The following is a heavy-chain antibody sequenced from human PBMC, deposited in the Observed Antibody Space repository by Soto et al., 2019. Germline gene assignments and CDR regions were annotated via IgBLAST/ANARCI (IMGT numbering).Heavy chain of an antibody. D-gene: IGHD2-15*01. CDR1: GGTFSSYA. Sequence: QVQLVQSGAEVKKPGSSVKVSCKASGGTFSSYAISWVRKAPGQGLEWLGGIIPIFGTANYAQKFQGRVTMTADESTSTAYMELSSLRSEDTAVYYCARGQLGVVAATFAHYYGMDVWGQGTTVTVSS. CDR2: IIPIFGTA. J-gene: IGHJ6*02. V-gene: IGHV1-69*01. CDR3: ARGQLGVVAATFAHYYGMDV.